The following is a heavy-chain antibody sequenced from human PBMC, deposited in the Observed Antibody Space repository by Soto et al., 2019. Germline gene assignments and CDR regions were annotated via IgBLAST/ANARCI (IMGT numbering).Heavy chain of an antibody. Sequence: SETLSLTCTVSGGSISSYYWSWIRQPPGKGLEWIGTIFYSGSTYYNPSLKSRVTISVDTSKNQFSLKLTSVTAADTALYYCARRYGWLYFDYWGQGSLVTVSS. CDR1: GGSISSYY. V-gene: IGHV4-39*01. CDR2: IFYSGST. CDR3: ARRYGWLYFDY. D-gene: IGHD3-10*01. J-gene: IGHJ4*02.